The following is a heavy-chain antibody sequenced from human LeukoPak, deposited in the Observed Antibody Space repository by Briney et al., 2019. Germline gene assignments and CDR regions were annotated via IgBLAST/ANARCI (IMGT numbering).Heavy chain of an antibody. Sequence: ASVKVSCKASGYTFTSYGISWVRRAPGQGLEWMGWISAYNGNTNYAQKLQGRVTMTTDTSTSTAYMELRSLRSDDTAVYYCARILKRWLRSDYWGQGTLVTVSS. J-gene: IGHJ4*02. V-gene: IGHV1-18*01. CDR3: ARILKRWLRSDY. D-gene: IGHD5-24*01. CDR2: ISAYNGNT. CDR1: GYTFTSYG.